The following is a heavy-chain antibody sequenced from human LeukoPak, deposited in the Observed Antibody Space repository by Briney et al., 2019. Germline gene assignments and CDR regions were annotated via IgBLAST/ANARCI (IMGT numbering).Heavy chain of an antibody. D-gene: IGHD6-13*01. Sequence: SETLSLTCTVSGGSISSYFWSWILQSPGKGLEWIAYISYSGTTKYNPSLKSRVTISLDTSKNQFSLKLSSVTAADTAVYCCARHSGGQQQVVKAYDYWGQGTLVTVSS. V-gene: IGHV4-59*08. CDR3: ARHSGGQQQVVKAYDY. J-gene: IGHJ4*02. CDR2: ISYSGTT. CDR1: GGSISSYF.